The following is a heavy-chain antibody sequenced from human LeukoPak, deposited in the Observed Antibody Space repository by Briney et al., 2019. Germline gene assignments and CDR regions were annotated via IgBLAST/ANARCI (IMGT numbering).Heavy chain of an antibody. V-gene: IGHV3-7*01. J-gene: IGHJ4*02. CDR1: GFTFGRYW. D-gene: IGHD6-19*01. Sequence: GGSLRLSCAASGFTFGRYWMSWVRQAPGKGLEWVAHMNQGGSETTNVDSVKGRFTISRDDAKNLVFLQMNSLRVEDTAMYYCARDGVAGGFDYWGQGILVTVSS. CDR3: ARDGVAGGFDY. CDR2: MNQGGSET.